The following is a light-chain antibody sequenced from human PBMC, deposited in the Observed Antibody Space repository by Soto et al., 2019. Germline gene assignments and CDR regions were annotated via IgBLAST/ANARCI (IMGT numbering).Light chain of an antibody. J-gene: IGKJ1*01. Sequence: EIVMTQSPATLPVSPCEIATLSCSSSQSVSSRLAWYQQKRGQAPRLLIYDASTRATGIPARFSGSGSGTEFNLTISSLQSEDFAIYYCRHYNNWPPETSGQGTKVDIK. CDR2: DAS. CDR1: QSVSSR. V-gene: IGKV3-15*01. CDR3: RHYNNWPPET.